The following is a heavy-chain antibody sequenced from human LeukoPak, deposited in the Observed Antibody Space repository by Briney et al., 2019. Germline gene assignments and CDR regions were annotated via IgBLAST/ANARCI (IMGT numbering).Heavy chain of an antibody. Sequence: GASVKVSCKASGYTFTGYYMHWVRQAPGQGLEWMGWINPNSGGTNYAQKFQGRVTMTRDTSISTAYMELSRLRSDDTAAYYCAREGSSGWYVFDYWGQGTLVTVSS. V-gene: IGHV1-2*02. D-gene: IGHD6-19*01. CDR2: INPNSGGT. J-gene: IGHJ4*02. CDR3: AREGSSGWYVFDY. CDR1: GYTFTGYY.